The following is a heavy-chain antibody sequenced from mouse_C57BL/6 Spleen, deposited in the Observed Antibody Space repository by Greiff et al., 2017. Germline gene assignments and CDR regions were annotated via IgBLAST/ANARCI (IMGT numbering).Heavy chain of an antibody. Sequence: VQLVESGPGLVKPSQSLFLTCSITGFPITSGYYWIWLRQSPGKPLEWMGYITHSGETFYNPSLQSPISITRETSKNQFFLQLNSVTTEDTAMYYCAGDPDSAGWFAYWGQGTLVTVSA. CDR2: ITHSGET. J-gene: IGHJ3*01. V-gene: IGHV12-3*01. CDR1: GFPITSGYY. CDR3: AGDPDSAGWFAY. D-gene: IGHD3-2*02.